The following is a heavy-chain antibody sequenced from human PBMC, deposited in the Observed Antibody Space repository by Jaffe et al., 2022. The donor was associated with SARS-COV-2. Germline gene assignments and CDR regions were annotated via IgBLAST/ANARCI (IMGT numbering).Heavy chain of an antibody. J-gene: IGHJ4*02. V-gene: IGHV3-30*04. CDR2: ISYDGSNK. CDR1: GFTFSSYA. Sequence: QVQLVESGGGVVQPGRSLRLSCAASGFTFSSYAMHWVRQAPGKGLEWVAVISYDGSNKYYADSVKGRFTISRDNSKNTLYLQMNSLRAEDTAVYYCARDPLSITMIVVVNPYFDYWGQGTLVTVSS. D-gene: IGHD3-22*01. CDR3: ARDPLSITMIVVVNPYFDY.